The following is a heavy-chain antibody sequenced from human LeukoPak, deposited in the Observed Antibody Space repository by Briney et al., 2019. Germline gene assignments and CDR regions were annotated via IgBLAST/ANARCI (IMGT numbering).Heavy chain of an antibody. J-gene: IGHJ4*02. Sequence: SETLSLTCTVSGGSISSGSYYWSWIRQPAGKGLEWIGRIYTSGSTNYNPSLKSRVTISVDTSKSQFSLKLGSATAADTAVYYCARALVTTVVTNYFDYWGQGTLVTVSS. CDR1: GGSISSGSYY. CDR3: ARALVTTVVTNYFDY. V-gene: IGHV4-61*02. D-gene: IGHD4-23*01. CDR2: IYTSGST.